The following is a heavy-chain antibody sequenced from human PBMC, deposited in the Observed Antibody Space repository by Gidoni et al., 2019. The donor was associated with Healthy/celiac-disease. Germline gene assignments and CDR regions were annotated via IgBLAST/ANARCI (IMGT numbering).Heavy chain of an antibody. CDR2: IWYDGSNK. CDR1: GFTFSSYG. D-gene: IGHD3-22*01. V-gene: IGHV3-33*01. J-gene: IGHJ4*02. CDR3: ARSYYYDSSGYPFDY. Sequence: QVQLVASGGGVVQPGRSLRLSCAASGFTFSSYGMHWVRQAPGKGLEWVAVIWYDGSNKYYADSVKGRFTISRDKSKNTLYLQMNSLRAEDTAVYYCARSYYYDSSGYPFDYWGQGTLVTVSS.